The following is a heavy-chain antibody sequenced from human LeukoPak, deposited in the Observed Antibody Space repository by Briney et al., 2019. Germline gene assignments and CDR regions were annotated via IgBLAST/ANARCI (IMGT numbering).Heavy chain of an antibody. V-gene: IGHV3-7*01. CDR1: GFTFSSYW. CDR3: ARCAGVGATLTYYYYYGMDV. Sequence: GGSLRLSCAASGFTFSSYWMSWVRQAPGKGLEWVANIKQDGSEKCYVDSVKGRFTISRDNAKNSLYLQMNSLRAEDTAVYYCARCAGVGATLTYYYYYGMDVWGQGTTVIVSS. CDR2: IKQDGSEK. D-gene: IGHD1-26*01. J-gene: IGHJ6*02.